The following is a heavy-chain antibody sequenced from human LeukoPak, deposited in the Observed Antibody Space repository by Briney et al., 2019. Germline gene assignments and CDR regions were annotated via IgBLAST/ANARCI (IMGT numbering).Heavy chain of an antibody. D-gene: IGHD3-22*01. Sequence: GASVKVSCKASGYTFTGYYLHWVRQAPGQGLDWMGWINPNSGGTTCAQNFKGRVTMTWDTSISTAYMELNRLRSDDTAVYYCARAGIHETYYYDSSGYYHGYFQHWGQGTLVTVSS. J-gene: IGHJ1*01. CDR2: INPNSGGT. V-gene: IGHV1-2*02. CDR1: GYTFTGYY. CDR3: ARAGIHETYYYDSSGYYHGYFQH.